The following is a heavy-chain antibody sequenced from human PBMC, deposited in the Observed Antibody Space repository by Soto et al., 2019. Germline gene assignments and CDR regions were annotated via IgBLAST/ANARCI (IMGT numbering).Heavy chain of an antibody. CDR1: GYTFTSYY. V-gene: IGHV1-46*01. CDR3: ARVPCGGDCYPQVFDY. D-gene: IGHD2-21*02. Sequence: QVQLVQSGAEVKKPGASVKVSCKASGYTFTSYYMHWVRQAPGQGLEWMGIINPSGGSTSYAQKFRGRFTMTRDTSTSTVYMELSSLRSKNTAVYYCARVPCGGDCYPQVFDYWGQGPLVTVSS. CDR2: INPSGGST. J-gene: IGHJ4*02.